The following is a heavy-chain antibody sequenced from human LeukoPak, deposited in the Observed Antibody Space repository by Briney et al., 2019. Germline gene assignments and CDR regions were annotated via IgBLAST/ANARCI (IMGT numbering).Heavy chain of an antibody. CDR2: IYYSGST. CDR1: GGSISSSSYY. V-gene: IGHV4-39*01. CDR3: ARGVTIFGVVMALYFDY. D-gene: IGHD3-3*01. Sequence: SETLSLTCTVSGGSISSSSYYWGWIRQPPGKGLAWIGCIYYSGSTYYNPSLKSRVTISVDTSKNQFSLKLSSVTAADTAVYYCARGVTIFGVVMALYFDYWGQGTLVTVSS. J-gene: IGHJ4*02.